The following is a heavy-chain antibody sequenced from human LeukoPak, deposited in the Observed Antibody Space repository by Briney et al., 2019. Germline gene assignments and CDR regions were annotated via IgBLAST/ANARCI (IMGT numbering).Heavy chain of an antibody. V-gene: IGHV3-23*01. Sequence: PGGSLRLSCASSGFTFNNYAMTWVRQAPGKGLEWVSSITASGGSTYCADSVKGRFTISRDNSKNTLYLQMSSLRAEDTAVYYCARDYPTSGIVTIFDCWGQGTPVTVSS. J-gene: IGHJ4*02. CDR3: ARDYPTSGIVTIFDC. CDR2: ITASGGST. CDR1: GFTFNNYA. D-gene: IGHD1-1*01.